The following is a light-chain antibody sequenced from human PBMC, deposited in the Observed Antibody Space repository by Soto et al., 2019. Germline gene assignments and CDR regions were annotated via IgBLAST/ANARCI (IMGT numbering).Light chain of an antibody. Sequence: DIQMTQSPSSVSASVGDRVTITCRASQDVGRWLAWYQQRPGKAPKLLIYAASTLQSGVPSRFSGSGSGTDFTLTISSLQPEDFASYYCQQANSFPLTFGGGTKVEIK. CDR2: AAS. J-gene: IGKJ4*01. CDR3: QQANSFPLT. CDR1: QDVGRW. V-gene: IGKV1D-12*01.